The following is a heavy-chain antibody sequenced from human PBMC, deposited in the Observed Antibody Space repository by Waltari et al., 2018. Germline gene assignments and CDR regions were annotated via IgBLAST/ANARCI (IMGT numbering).Heavy chain of an antibody. CDR3: ARGTPYDY. CDR2: IHPSDSET. D-gene: IGHD1-1*01. J-gene: IGHJ4*02. CDR1: GYHFTSYW. Sequence: EVQLVQSGAEVKKPGESLKISCQASGYHFTSYWIGWVRQMPGKGLEWVGVIHPSDSETRYSPSFRGQVTISVDKSITTAYLQLSSLEPPDTAMYYCARGTPYDYWGQGTLVTAAS. V-gene: IGHV5-51*01.